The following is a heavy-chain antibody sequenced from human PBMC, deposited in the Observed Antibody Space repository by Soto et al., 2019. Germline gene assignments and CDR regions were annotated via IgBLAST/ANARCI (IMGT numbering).Heavy chain of an antibody. D-gene: IGHD5-12*01. Sequence: PSETLSLTCTVSGGSLTSYYWSWIRQPPGKGLEWIGFVYYTGIARYNPSLKSRVTISVDTSKNQFSLKLTSVTAADTAIYYCARRIVSTETFGYWGQGALVTAPQ. CDR3: ARRIVSTETFGY. CDR2: VYYTGIA. V-gene: IGHV4-59*08. CDR1: GGSLTSYY. J-gene: IGHJ4*02.